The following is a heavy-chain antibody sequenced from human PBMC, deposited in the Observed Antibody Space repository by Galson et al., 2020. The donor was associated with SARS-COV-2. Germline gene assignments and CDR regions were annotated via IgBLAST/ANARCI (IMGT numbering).Heavy chain of an antibody. V-gene: IGHV4-31*03. J-gene: IGHJ4*02. CDR1: GGSISSGGYY. CDR2: IYYSGST. Sequence: SETLSLTCTVSGGSISSGGYYWSWIRQHPGKGLEWIGYIYYSGSTSYNPSLKSRVTISVDTSKNQFSLKLSSVTAADTAVYYCARVARITIFGVVREVDYWGQGTLVTVSS. CDR3: ARVARITIFGVVREVDY. D-gene: IGHD3-3*01.